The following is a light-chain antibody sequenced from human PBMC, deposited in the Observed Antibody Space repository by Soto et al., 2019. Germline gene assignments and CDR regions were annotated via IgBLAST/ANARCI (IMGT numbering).Light chain of an antibody. Sequence: EIVLTQSPATLSLSPGERATLSCRASQSVSSYLAWYQQKPGQAPRLLIYDASNRATGIQARFSGSGSGTDFTLSISSLEPEDFAVYYCQQRSNWAMYTFGQGTKLEIK. J-gene: IGKJ2*01. CDR1: QSVSSY. CDR2: DAS. CDR3: QQRSNWAMYT. V-gene: IGKV3-11*01.